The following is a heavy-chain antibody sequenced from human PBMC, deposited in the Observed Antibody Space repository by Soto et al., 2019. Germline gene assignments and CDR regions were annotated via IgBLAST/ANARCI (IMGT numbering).Heavy chain of an antibody. CDR1: GGSISSDSYY. D-gene: IGHD5-12*01. Sequence: SETLSLTCTVSGGSISSDSYYWAWIRQPPGKGLEWIASVSYSGTTYYNASFKSRVTVSVDASESQFSLMLSSVTAADTAIYDCARSSLGYIGYNLRGGMYNWFDLWGQGTLVIVSS. V-gene: IGHV4-39*01. J-gene: IGHJ5*02. CDR3: ARSSLGYIGYNLRGGMYNWFDL. CDR2: VSYSGTT.